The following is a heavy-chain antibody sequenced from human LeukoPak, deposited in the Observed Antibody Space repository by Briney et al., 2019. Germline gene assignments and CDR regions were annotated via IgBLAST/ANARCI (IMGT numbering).Heavy chain of an antibody. CDR1: GGSISSYY. CDR3: ARDQYYYGSDTDAFDI. Sequence: SETLSLTCTVSGGSISSYYWSWIRQPPGKGLEWIGYIYYSGSTNYNPSLKSRVTISVDTSKNQFSLKLSSVTAADTAVYYCARDQYYYGSDTDAFDIWGQGTMVTVSS. J-gene: IGHJ3*02. CDR2: IYYSGST. V-gene: IGHV4-59*01. D-gene: IGHD3-10*01.